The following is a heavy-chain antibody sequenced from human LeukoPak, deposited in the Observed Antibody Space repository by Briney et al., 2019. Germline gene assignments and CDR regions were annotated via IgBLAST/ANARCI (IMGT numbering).Heavy chain of an antibody. CDR2: ISNGGSAT. Sequence: TGGSLGLSCVASGYTFSPYWMSWVRQTPGKGLEWVASISNGGSATYYVDSVRGRFTISRDDAKNSLFLQMNGLRADDTAVYYCTRENYVPDSWGQGTLVTVSS. CDR1: GYTFSPYW. D-gene: IGHD3-10*02. CDR3: TRENYVPDS. J-gene: IGHJ4*02. V-gene: IGHV3-7*03.